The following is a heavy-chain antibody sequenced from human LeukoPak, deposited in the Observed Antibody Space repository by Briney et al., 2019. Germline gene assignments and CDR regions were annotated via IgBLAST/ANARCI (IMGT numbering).Heavy chain of an antibody. Sequence: SEALALIRSVSWGYISSFLWSWVRPPAGERLGLVGDIYYSGSSNYSPYLKSRLTISVDPSQQQLSLKLSYVTDADTAAYDCARVSLMLTLGGLIVRTPQHGMDVWGQGTKVTLCS. CDR1: WGYISSFL. V-gene: IGHV4-59*01. CDR3: ARVSLMLTLGGLIVRTPQHGMDV. J-gene: IGHJ6*01. CDR2: IYYSGSS. D-gene: IGHD3-16*02.